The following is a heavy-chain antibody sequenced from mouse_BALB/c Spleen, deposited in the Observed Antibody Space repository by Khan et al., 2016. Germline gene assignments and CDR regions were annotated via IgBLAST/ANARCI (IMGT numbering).Heavy chain of an antibody. V-gene: IGHV1-77*01. CDR1: GYTFTDYY. Sequence: QVRLQQSGTELPRPGASVKLSCKASGYTFTDYYLHWVKQRTGQGLEWIGEIFPGSGITYYNEKFKGKASLTADTSSSTAYMQLSSLTSEDSAVYCCARSYYGYFAMDYWGHGASVTVSS. CDR2: IFPGSGIT. J-gene: IGHJ4*01. D-gene: IGHD1-2*01. CDR3: ARSYYGYFAMDY.